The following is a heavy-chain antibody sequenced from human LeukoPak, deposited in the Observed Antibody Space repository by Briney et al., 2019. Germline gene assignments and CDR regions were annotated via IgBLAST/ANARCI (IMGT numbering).Heavy chain of an antibody. CDR2: ISYDGSNK. CDR3: AKDTAMSDYYYYGMDV. V-gene: IGHV3-30*18. Sequence: GGSLRLSCAASGFTFSSYGMHWVRQAPGKGLEWVAVISYDGSNKYYADSVKGRFTISGDNSKNTLYLQMNSLRAEDTAVYYCAKDTAMSDYYYYGMDVWGQGTTVTVSS. CDR1: GFTFSSYG. D-gene: IGHD5-18*01. J-gene: IGHJ6*02.